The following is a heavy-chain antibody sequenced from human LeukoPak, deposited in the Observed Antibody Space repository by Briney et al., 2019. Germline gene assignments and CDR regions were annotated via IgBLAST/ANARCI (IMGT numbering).Heavy chain of an antibody. V-gene: IGHV3-33*01. CDR3: ARERVTGTSYYYYYGMDV. CDR2: IRHDGSNK. Sequence: GRSLRLSCAASGFTFSSYGMHWVRQAPGKGLEWVADIRHDGSNKYYAASVKGRFTISRDNSKNTLYLQMNSLRAEDTAVYYCARERVTGTSYYYYYGMDVWGQGTTVTVSS. D-gene: IGHD6-19*01. J-gene: IGHJ6*02. CDR1: GFTFSSYG.